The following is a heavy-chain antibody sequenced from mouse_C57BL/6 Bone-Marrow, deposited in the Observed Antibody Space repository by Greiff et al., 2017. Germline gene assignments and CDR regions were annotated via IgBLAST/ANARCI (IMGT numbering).Heavy chain of an antibody. V-gene: IGHV1-81*01. D-gene: IGHD1-1*01. CDR3: ASPYGSSHPH. CDR2: IYPRSGNT. J-gene: IGHJ4*01. CDR1: GYTFTSYG. Sequence: QVQLQQSGAELARPGASVKLSCKASGYTFTSYGISWVKQRTGQGLEWIGEIYPRSGNTYYNEKFKGKATLTADKSSSTAYMALRSLTSEDSAVYFCASPYGSSHPHWGQGTSVTVSS.